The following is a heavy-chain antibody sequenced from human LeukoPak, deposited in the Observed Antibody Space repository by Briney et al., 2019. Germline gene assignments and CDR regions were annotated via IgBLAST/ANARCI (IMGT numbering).Heavy chain of an antibody. V-gene: IGHV1-58*02. D-gene: IGHD2-15*01. CDR2: IVVGSGNT. Sequence: TSVKVSCKASRFTFTSSAMQWVRQARGQRLEWIGWIVVGSGNTNYAQKFQERVTITRDMSTSTAYMELSSLRSEDTAVYYCAADHCSGGSCYSVLWGQGTLVTVSS. J-gene: IGHJ4*02. CDR1: RFTFTSSA. CDR3: AADHCSGGSCYSVL.